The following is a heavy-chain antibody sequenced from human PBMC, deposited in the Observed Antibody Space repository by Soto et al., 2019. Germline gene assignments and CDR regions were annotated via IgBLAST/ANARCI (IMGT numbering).Heavy chain of an antibody. D-gene: IGHD2-2*01. CDR3: ARAPEYCSSASCYYTYFDY. Sequence: QVQLVQSGAEVKKPGSSVKVSCKASGGTFSSYTISWVRQAPGQGLEWMGRIIPILGIANYAQKFQGRVTITADKSTSTAYMELSSLRSEDTAVYYSARAPEYCSSASCYYTYFDYWGQGTLVTVSS. J-gene: IGHJ4*02. CDR1: GGTFSSYT. CDR2: IIPILGIA. V-gene: IGHV1-69*02.